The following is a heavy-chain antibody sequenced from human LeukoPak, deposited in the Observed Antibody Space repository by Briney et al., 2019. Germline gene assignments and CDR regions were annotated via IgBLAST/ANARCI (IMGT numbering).Heavy chain of an antibody. CDR3: ARINSTSTYDY. CDR1: GRSFSGYY. CDR2: IKHSGSS. D-gene: IGHD6-6*01. J-gene: IGHJ4*02. V-gene: IGHV4-34*01. Sequence: PSETLSLTCGVYGRSFSGYYWSWIPQSPGKGLEWVGEIKHSGSSNKNPALKSRVTISVDTTKNQFSMKLSSVTAAETAVYYCARINSTSTYDYWGQGTLVTVSS.